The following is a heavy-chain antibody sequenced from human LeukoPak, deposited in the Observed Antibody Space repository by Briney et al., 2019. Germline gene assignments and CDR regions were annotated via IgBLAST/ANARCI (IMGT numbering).Heavy chain of an antibody. CDR2: ISGSTSDT. CDR3: ANTFTRFLEADY. CDR1: GIPFSRYT. Sequence: GGSLRLSCVASGIPFSRYTMSWVRQAPGKGLEWVSAISGSTSDTWYTDSVKGRFTISGDDSRHTLYLQMTSLRAEDTAIYYCANTFTRFLEADYWGQGTLVTVSS. V-gene: IGHV3-23*01. D-gene: IGHD3-3*01. J-gene: IGHJ4*02.